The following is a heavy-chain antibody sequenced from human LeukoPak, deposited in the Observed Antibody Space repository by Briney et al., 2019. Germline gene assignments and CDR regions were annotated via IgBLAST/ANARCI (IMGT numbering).Heavy chain of an antibody. J-gene: IGHJ4*02. D-gene: IGHD2-15*01. CDR2: IYSGGST. V-gene: IGHV3-53*01. Sequence: GGSLRLSCAASGFAVSGNYMTWVRQAPGKGLEWVSLIYSGGSTYYADSVKGRFTISRDNSKNTLYLQMNSLRVEDTAVYYCAKDIVVVVSARGPFDYWGQGTLVTVSS. CDR3: AKDIVVVVSARGPFDY. CDR1: GFAVSGNY.